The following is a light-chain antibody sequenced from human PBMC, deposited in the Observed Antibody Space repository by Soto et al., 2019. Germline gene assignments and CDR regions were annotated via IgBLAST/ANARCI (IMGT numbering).Light chain of an antibody. V-gene: IGKV3-11*01. J-gene: IGKJ5*01. CDR2: DAS. CDR3: QQRSSWPPT. Sequence: EIVLTQSPGTLSLSPGERATLSWRASQSVSSYLAWYQQRPGQAPRLPIYDASNRATGVPARFSGSGSGTDFTLTISSLEPEDFAVYYCQQRSSWPPTFGQGTRLEI. CDR1: QSVSSY.